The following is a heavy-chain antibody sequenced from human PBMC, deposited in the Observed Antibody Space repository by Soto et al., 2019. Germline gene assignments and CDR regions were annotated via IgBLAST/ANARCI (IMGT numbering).Heavy chain of an antibody. CDR3: TPNNDYDDSSGYSS. CDR1: GFTFSSYG. Sequence: QVQLVESGGGVVQPGRSLRLSCAASGFTFSSYGMHWVRQAPGKGLEWVAVIWYDGSNKYYADSVKGRFTISRDNSKNTLYLQMNSLRAEDTAVYYCTPNNDYDDSSGYSSWGQGTLVTVSS. V-gene: IGHV3-33*01. CDR2: IWYDGSNK. D-gene: IGHD3-22*01. J-gene: IGHJ5*02.